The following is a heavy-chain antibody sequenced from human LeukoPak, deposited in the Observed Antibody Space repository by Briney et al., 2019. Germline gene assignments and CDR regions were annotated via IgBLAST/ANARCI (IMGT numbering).Heavy chain of an antibody. CDR1: GGSISSGGYY. CDR2: IYYSGST. Sequence: PSETLSLTCTVSGGSISSGGYYWSWIRQHPGKGLEWIGYIYYSGSTYYNPSLKSRVTISVDTSKNQFSLKLSSVTAADTAVYYCARGRMGPDDFVVVPATNGYGMDVWGQGTTVTVSS. J-gene: IGHJ6*02. D-gene: IGHD2-2*01. CDR3: ARGRMGPDDFVVVPATNGYGMDV. V-gene: IGHV4-31*03.